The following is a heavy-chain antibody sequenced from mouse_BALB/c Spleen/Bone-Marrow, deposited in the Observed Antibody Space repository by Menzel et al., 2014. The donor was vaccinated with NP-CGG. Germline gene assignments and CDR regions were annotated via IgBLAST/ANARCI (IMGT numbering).Heavy chain of an antibody. CDR1: VFTFTDYY. D-gene: IGHD2-1*01. CDR3: ARGAYGNYFAWFAY. V-gene: IGHV7-3*02. Sequence: EVKLVESGGGLVQPGGSLRLSCATSVFTFTDYYMSRVRQPPGKALDWSGFIRNKANGYTTEYSASVMGRFTISRDNSQSSLYLQMNTLRAEDSATYYCARGAYGNYFAWFAYWGQGTLVTVST. J-gene: IGHJ3*01. CDR2: IRNKANGYTT.